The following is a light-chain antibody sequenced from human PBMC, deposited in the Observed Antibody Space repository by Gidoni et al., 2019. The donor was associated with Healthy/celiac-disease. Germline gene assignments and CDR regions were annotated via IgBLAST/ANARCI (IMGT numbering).Light chain of an antibody. CDR1: KLGDKY. CDR3: QAWDSSTVV. V-gene: IGLV3-1*01. CDR2: QDS. Sequence: SYELTQPPSVSVSPGRTASITCSGDKLGDKYACWYQQKPGQSPVLVIYQDSKRPSGIPERFSGSNSGNTATLSLSGTQAMDEADYYCQAWDSSTVVFGGGTKLTVL. J-gene: IGLJ2*01.